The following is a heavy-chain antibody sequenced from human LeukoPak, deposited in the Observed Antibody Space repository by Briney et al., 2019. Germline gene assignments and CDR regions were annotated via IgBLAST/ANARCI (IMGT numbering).Heavy chain of an antibody. CDR1: GGSISSSSYY. D-gene: IGHD3-3*01. J-gene: IGHJ4*02. Sequence: SETLSLTCTVSGGSISSSSYYWGWIRQPPGKGLEWIGSIYYSGSTYYNPSLKSRVTISVDTSKNQFSLKLSSVTAADMAVYYCARCRGFWSGCYFDYWGQGTLVTVSS. CDR3: ARCRGFWSGCYFDY. V-gene: IGHV4-39*01. CDR2: IYYSGST.